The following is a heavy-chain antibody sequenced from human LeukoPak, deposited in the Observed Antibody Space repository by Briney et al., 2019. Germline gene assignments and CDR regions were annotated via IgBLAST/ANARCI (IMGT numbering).Heavy chain of an antibody. D-gene: IGHD6-13*01. CDR2: IYYSGST. CDR3: ARDGSSSLDY. J-gene: IGHJ4*02. CDR1: GGSISSSSYY. Sequence: SETLSLTCTVSGGSISSSSYYWGWIRQPPGKWLEWIGSIYYSGSTYYNPSLKSRVTISVYTSKNQFSLKLSSVTAADTAVYYCARDGSSSLDYWGQGTLVTVSS. V-gene: IGHV4-39*07.